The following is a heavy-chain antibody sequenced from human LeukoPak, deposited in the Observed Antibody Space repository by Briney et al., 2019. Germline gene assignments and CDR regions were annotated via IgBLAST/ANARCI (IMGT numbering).Heavy chain of an antibody. J-gene: IGHJ4*02. CDR1: GFTFSTYA. CDR2: ISGSGGTT. CDR3: AKGRQGGGYAIDY. Sequence: GGSLSLSCAASGFTFSTYAMIWVRQAQEKGLDWVSTISGSGGTTYYADSVTGRFTISRDNFENTLYLRMNSLRAEDTALYYCAKGRQGGGYAIDYWGQGTLVTVSS. D-gene: IGHD5-12*01. V-gene: IGHV3-23*01.